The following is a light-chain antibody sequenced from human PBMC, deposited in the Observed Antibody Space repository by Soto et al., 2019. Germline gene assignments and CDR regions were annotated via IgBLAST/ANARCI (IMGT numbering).Light chain of an antibody. J-gene: IGKJ5*01. Sequence: AIQLTQSPSSLSAFVGDRVTITCRASQGITSALAWYQQKPGKAPKLLISIASSLESGVPSRFSGRGSGTDFTLTISSLQPEDFATYFCQQFNSYPITFGQGTRLEIK. V-gene: IGKV1-13*02. CDR3: QQFNSYPIT. CDR2: IAS. CDR1: QGITSA.